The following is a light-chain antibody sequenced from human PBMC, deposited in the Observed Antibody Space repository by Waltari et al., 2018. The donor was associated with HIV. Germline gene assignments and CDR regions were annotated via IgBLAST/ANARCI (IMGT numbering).Light chain of an antibody. CDR3: SSYGDSLRVL. V-gene: IGLV2-8*01. CDR1: SSDIGAYDY. Sequence: QSALTQPPSASGSLGQSVTISCTGSSSDIGAYDYVSWFQQHPHSAPKLLLYEVTRRPSTVSGRFSGARSGYTAFLTVAGLHPDDEATYFCSSYGDSLRVLFGGGTNVTVL. J-gene: IGLJ2*01. CDR2: EVT.